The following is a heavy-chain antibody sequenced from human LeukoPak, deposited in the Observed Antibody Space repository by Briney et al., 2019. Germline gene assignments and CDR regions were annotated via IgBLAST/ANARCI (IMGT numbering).Heavy chain of an antibody. CDR1: GLTFNTYA. J-gene: IGHJ4*02. CDR3: TRSGRGAFFKAYFDY. Sequence: SGRSLRLSYAASGLTFNTYAMHWVRQAPGKGLEWVAVISYDGSKKFYADSVKGRFTISRDKLNDMLYLQMSSLRDDDTGVYYCTRSGRGAFFKAYFDYWGQGTLVTVSS. V-gene: IGHV3-30*07. D-gene: IGHD2/OR15-2a*01. CDR2: ISYDGSKK.